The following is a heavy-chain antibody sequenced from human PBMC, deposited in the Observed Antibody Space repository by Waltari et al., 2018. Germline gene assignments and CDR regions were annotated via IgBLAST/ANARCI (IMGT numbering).Heavy chain of an antibody. CDR3: ARAFGTMIVVAADAFDI. CDR2: IIPIFGTA. V-gene: IGHV1-69*01. CDR1: GGTFRSYA. J-gene: IGHJ3*02. D-gene: IGHD3-22*01. Sequence: QVQLVQSGAEVKKPGSSVKVSCKASGGTFRSYAISWLRQAPGQGLEWMGGIIPIFGTANYAQKFQGRVTITADESTSTAYMELSSLRSEDTAVYYCARAFGTMIVVAADAFDIWGQGTMVTVSS.